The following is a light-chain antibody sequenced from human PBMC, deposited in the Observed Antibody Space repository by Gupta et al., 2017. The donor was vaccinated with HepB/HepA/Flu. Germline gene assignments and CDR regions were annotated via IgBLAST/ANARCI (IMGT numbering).Light chain of an antibody. CDR1: SSNIGNTY. V-gene: IGLV1-51*01. CDR3: GTWDSSLSAHV. CDR2: DNN. J-gene: IGLJ1*01. Sequence: QSVLTHPPSVSAAPGQKVTISCSGSSSNIGNTYVSWYQQLPGTAPKLLIYDNNKRPSGIPDRFSGSKSGTSATLGITGLQTGDEADYYCGTWDSSLSAHVFGTGTKVTVL.